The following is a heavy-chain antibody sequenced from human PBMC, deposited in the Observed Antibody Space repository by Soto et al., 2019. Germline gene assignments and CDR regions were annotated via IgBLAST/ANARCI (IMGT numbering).Heavy chain of an antibody. Sequence: EVQLLESGGDLVQPGGSLRLSCAASGFSFSSHWMSWVRQPPGKALEWLGNMKKDGSEKYYVDSVKRRFTISRDNGKNSLYLQMNSRRAEDTAVYYCERDGDWNWVFRGQGAPVTVSS. V-gene: IGHV3-7*01. J-gene: IGHJ4*02. CDR1: GFSFSSHW. CDR3: ERDGDWNWVF. CDR2: MKKDGSEK. D-gene: IGHD1-7*01.